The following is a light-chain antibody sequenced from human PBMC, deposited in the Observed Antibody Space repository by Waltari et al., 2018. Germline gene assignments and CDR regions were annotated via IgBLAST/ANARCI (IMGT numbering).Light chain of an antibody. J-gene: IGLJ2*01. V-gene: IGLV1-44*01. Sequence: QSVLTQPPSASGTPGQKVTISCSGSTSNIGSHTVNWYQQLPGAAPKLLIFSNDHRPSVCPYLFSGSKSGTSASLAISGLQSEDEADYYCATWDDSLNGHVFGGGTKV. CDR3: ATWDDSLNGHV. CDR1: TSNIGSHT. CDR2: SND.